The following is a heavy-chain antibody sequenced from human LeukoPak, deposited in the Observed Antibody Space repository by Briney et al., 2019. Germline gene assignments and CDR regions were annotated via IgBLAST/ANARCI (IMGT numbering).Heavy chain of an antibody. CDR3: ARAGRVSYYMDV. CDR1: GGSISRYY. V-gene: IGHV4-59*01. D-gene: IGHD6-13*01. Sequence: SETLSLTCTVSGGSISRYYWSWIRQPPGKGLEWIGYIYYSGSTNYNPSLKSRVTISVDTSKNQFSLKLSSVTAADTAVYYCARAGRVSYYMDVWGKGTTVTVSS. J-gene: IGHJ6*03. CDR2: IYYSGST.